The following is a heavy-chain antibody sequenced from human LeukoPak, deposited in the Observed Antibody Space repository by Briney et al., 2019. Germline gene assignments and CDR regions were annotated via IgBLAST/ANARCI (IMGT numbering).Heavy chain of an antibody. D-gene: IGHD5-24*01. CDR1: DYSISSGYY. J-gene: IGHJ4*02. CDR2: IYHSGNT. Sequence: SETLSLTCAVSDYSISSGYYWGWTRQPPGRGLEWIGSIYHSGNTYYNPSLKSRFTISIDTSQNQFFLKGNAVTAADTATYYCARQGNGYSRVDYWGQGTLVTVSS. V-gene: IGHV4-38-2*01. CDR3: ARQGNGYSRVDY.